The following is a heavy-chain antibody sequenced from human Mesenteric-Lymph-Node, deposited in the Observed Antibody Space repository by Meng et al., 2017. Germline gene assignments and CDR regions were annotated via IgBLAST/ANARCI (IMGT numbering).Heavy chain of an antibody. J-gene: IGHJ4*02. D-gene: IGHD1-26*01. V-gene: IGHV3-15*01. CDR2: IKSKTDGGTA. Sequence: GESLKISCAASRFTFSDAWMSCFRQAPGKGLGWVGRIKSKTDGGTADCAAPVKGRFTISSDDSKDTLFLQMNSLRTEDTAVYYCASIMSRIAGATGRADYWGQGTPVTVSS. CDR3: ASIMSRIAGATGRADY. CDR1: RFTFSDAW.